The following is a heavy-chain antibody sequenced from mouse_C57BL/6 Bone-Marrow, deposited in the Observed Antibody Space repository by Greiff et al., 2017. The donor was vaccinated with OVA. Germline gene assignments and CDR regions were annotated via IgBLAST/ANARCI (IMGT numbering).Heavy chain of an antibody. V-gene: IGHV1-81*01. CDR3: ARGGVYSNYYFDY. Sequence: VQLQQSGAELARPGASVKLSCKDSGYTFTSYGISWVKQRTGQGLEWIGEIYPRSGNTYYNEKFKGKATLTADKSSSTAYMELRSLTSEDSAVYFCARGGVYSNYYFDYWGQGTTLTVSS. CDR1: GYTFTSYG. CDR2: IYPRSGNT. D-gene: IGHD2-5*01. J-gene: IGHJ2*01.